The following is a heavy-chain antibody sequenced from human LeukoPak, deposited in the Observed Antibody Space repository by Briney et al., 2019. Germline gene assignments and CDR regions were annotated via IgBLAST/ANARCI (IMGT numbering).Heavy chain of an antibody. CDR2: INWNGGST. CDR1: GGSISSSS. CDR3: ARDRFTYYYDSSGHGAFDI. D-gene: IGHD3-22*01. Sequence: ETLSLTCTVSGGSISSSSYYWGWIRQPPGKGLEWVSGINWNGGSTGYADSVKGRFTISRDNSKNTLYLQMGSLRAEDMAVYYCARDRFTYYYDSSGHGAFDIWGQGTMVTVSS. J-gene: IGHJ3*02. V-gene: IGHV3-64*02.